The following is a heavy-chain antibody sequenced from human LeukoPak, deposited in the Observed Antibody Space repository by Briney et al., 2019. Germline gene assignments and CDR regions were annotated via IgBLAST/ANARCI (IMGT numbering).Heavy chain of an antibody. D-gene: IGHD1-14*01. CDR1: GYTFTTYY. CDR3: ARGASGTTPH. J-gene: IGHJ4*02. Sequence: ASVKVSCKASGYTFTTYYMHWVRQAPGHGLEWMAWINPNSGGTSYAQKFQGRVTMTRDTSISTAYMELSRLRSDDTAVYYCARGASGTTPHWGQGTLVTVSS. V-gene: IGHV1-2*02. CDR2: INPNSGGT.